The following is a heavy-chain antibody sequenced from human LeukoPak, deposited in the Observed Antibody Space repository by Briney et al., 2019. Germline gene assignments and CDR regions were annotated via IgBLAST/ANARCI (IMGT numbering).Heavy chain of an antibody. CDR3: ARRLPGIHYFDY. V-gene: IGHV4-39*01. CDR2: IYYNGNT. D-gene: IGHD6-13*01. J-gene: IGHJ4*02. CDR1: GGSISSSSYY. Sequence: SETLSLTCTVSGGSISSSSYYWGWIRQPPGKGLEWIGSIYYNGNTYYNPSLRSRVSISVDTSKNQFSLKLSSVIAADTAVYYCARRLPGIHYFDYWGQGTLVTVSS.